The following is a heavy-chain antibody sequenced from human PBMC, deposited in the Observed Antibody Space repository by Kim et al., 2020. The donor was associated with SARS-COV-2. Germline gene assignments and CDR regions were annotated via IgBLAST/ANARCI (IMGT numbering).Heavy chain of an antibody. CDR1: GITFSSYW. D-gene: IGHD2-15*01. Sequence: GESLKISCAASGITFSSYWMHWVRQAPGKGLVWVSRINTDGSSTNYADSVKGRFTISRDNAKNTLYLQMNSLRAEDTAVYYCASLRGGPDWGPGTLVTVSS. CDR3: ASLRGGPD. J-gene: IGHJ4*02. CDR2: INTDGSST. V-gene: IGHV3-74*01.